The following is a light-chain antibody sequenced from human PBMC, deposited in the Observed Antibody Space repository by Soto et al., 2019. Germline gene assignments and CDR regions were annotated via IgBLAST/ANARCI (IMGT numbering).Light chain of an antibody. V-gene: IGKV4-1*01. J-gene: IGKJ1*01. Sequence: DIVMTQSPESLAVSLGERATINCKSSQSVLYSSHNKFYLAWYQQKPGQPPKLLIYWASTRESGVPHRFSGSGSGTDFTLTISSLQAEDVAVYYCQQYHSTPVTFGQGTKVEIK. CDR3: QQYHSTPVT. CDR1: QSVLYSSHNKFY. CDR2: WAS.